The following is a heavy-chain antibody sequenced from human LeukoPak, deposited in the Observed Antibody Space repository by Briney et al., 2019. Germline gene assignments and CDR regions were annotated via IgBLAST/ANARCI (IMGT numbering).Heavy chain of an antibody. D-gene: IGHD3-22*01. CDR1: GFTFRSYE. Sequence: GGSLRLSCAASGFTFRSYEMNWVRQAPGKGLEWVSYISSSGSTTYYADSVRGRFTISRDNAKNSLYPQMNSLRAEDTAVYYCARDESSGYSSRGVFDIWGQGTMVTVSS. CDR3: ARDESSGYSSRGVFDI. CDR2: ISSSGSTT. J-gene: IGHJ3*02. V-gene: IGHV3-48*03.